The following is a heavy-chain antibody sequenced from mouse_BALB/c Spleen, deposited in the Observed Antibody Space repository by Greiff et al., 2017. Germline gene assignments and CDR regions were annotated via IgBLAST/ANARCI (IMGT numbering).Heavy chain of an antibody. Sequence: VHVKQSGAELVRSGASVKLSCTASGFNIKDYYMHWVKQRPEQGLEWIGWIDPENGDTEYAPKFQGKATMTADTSSNTAYLQLSSLTSEDTAVYYCNIYYYGSSPYYAMDYWGQGTSVTVSS. D-gene: IGHD1-1*01. J-gene: IGHJ4*01. CDR2: IDPENGDT. V-gene: IGHV14-4*02. CDR3: NIYYYGSSPYYAMDY. CDR1: GFNIKDYY.